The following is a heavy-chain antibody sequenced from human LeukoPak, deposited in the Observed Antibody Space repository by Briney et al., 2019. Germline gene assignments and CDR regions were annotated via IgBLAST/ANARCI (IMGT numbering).Heavy chain of an antibody. CDR1: GYTFTGYY. V-gene: IGHV1-18*04. Sequence: ASVKVSCKASGYTFTGYYMHWVRQAPGQGLEWMGWISAYNGNTNYAQKLQGRVTMTTDTTTSTAYMDLRSLRSDDTAVYYCARDVYYYDSSPYYYFDFWGQGTLVAASS. J-gene: IGHJ4*02. CDR3: ARDVYYYDSSPYYYFDF. D-gene: IGHD3-22*01. CDR2: ISAYNGNT.